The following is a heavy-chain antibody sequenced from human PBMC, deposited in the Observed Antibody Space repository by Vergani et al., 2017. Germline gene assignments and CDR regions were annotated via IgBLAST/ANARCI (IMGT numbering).Heavy chain of an antibody. CDR1: GGSISSGGYS. J-gene: IGHJ3*02. CDR2: IYHSGST. Sequence: QLQLQESGSGLVKPSQTLSLTCPVSGGSISSGGYSWSWIRQPPGKGLEWIGYIYHSGSTYYNPSLKSRVTISVDRSKNQFSLKLSAVTAADTAVYYCARVGDYGGNLGDAFDIWGQGTMVTVSS. CDR3: ARVGDYGGNLGDAFDI. D-gene: IGHD4-23*01. V-gene: IGHV4-30-2*01.